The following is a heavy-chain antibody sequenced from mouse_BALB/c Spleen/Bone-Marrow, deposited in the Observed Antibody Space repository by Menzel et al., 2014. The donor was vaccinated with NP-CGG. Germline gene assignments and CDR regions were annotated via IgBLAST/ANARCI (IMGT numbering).Heavy chain of an antibody. V-gene: IGHV1S81*02. CDR3: TRRLLYYAMDY. CDR2: INPSNGGT. D-gene: IGHD2-13*01. CDR1: GYTFTSYY. Sequence: QVHVKQSGAELVKPGAPVKLSCKASGYTFTSYYMYWVKQRPGQGLEWIGEINPSNGGTNFNEKFKSKATLTVDKSSSTAYMQLSSLTSEDSAVYYCTRRLLYYAMDYWGQGTSVTVSS. J-gene: IGHJ4*01.